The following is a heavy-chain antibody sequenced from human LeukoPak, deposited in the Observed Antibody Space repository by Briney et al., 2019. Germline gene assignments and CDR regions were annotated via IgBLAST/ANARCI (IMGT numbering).Heavy chain of an antibody. Sequence: GGSLRLSCAASGFTFSSYAMSWVRQAPGKGLEWVSAISGSGGSTYYADSVEGRFTISRDNSKNTLYLQMNSLRAEDTAVYYCARVSTATTWTYYDFWSGYLNDWTYIDYWGQGTLVTVSS. J-gene: IGHJ4*02. V-gene: IGHV3-23*01. D-gene: IGHD3-3*01. CDR2: ISGSGGST. CDR1: GFTFSSYA. CDR3: ARVSTATTWTYYDFWSGYLNDWTYIDY.